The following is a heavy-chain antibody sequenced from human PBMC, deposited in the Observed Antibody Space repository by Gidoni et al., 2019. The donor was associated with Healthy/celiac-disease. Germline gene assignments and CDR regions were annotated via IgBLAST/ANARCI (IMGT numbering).Heavy chain of an antibody. CDR3: ARDLNYSNYGFDY. V-gene: IGHV3-30-3*01. J-gene: IGHJ4*02. Sequence: QVQLVESGGGVVQPGRSLRLSCAASGFTFSSYAMPWVRQAPGKGLEWVAVISYDGSNKSYADSVKGRFTISRDNSKNTLYLQMNSLRAEDTAVYYCARDLNYSNYGFDYWGQGTLVTVSS. CDR2: ISYDGSNK. D-gene: IGHD4-4*01. CDR1: GFTFSSYA.